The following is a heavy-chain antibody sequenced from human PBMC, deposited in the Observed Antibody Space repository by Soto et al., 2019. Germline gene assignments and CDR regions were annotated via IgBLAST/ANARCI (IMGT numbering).Heavy chain of an antibody. CDR1: GGTFSDYA. CDR2: IVPRFGSP. V-gene: IGHV1-69*06. CDR3: ARDWIQLRLGKYSFNGMDV. D-gene: IGHD5-18*01. J-gene: IGHJ6*02. Sequence: QVQLVQSGAEMRKPGSSLRVSCKASGGTFSDYAFSWVRQAPGQGLEWMGGIVPRFGSPNYAQKFGGRVTITADTSSSTVYMALSSLRLDDTAVYFCARDWIQLRLGKYSFNGMDVWGQGTTIIVSS.